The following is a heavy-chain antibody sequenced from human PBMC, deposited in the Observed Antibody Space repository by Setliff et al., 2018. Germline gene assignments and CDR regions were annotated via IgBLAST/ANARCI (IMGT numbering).Heavy chain of an antibody. CDR1: GYAFRNYA. CDR3: ARAPSVELVTIRTNSWFTY. J-gene: IGHJ4*02. V-gene: IGHV1-18*01. Sequence: SVKVSCKASGYAFRNYAFAWVRQAPGQGLEWVGWISVYNGDTNYAQKFQGRVTLTTDTSTSTAYMELRSLTSDDSAFYYCARAPSVELVTIRTNSWFTYWGQGTLVTVSS. CDR2: ISVYNGDT. D-gene: IGHD5-18*01.